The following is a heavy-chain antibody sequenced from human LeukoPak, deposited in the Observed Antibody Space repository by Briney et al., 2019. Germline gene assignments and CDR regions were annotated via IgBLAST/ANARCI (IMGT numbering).Heavy chain of an antibody. D-gene: IGHD6-13*01. V-gene: IGHV1-2*06. J-gene: IGHJ4*02. CDR2: INPNSGGT. Sequence: GASVRLSCKASGYNFIGFYMHWVRQAPGQSLEWMRRINPNSGGTSFALSFQGRVTMTRDTSINTAYMELGRLTSDDTAVYFCARGATRLATAGAEFDSWGQGTLVTVSS. CDR1: GYNFIGFY. CDR3: ARGATRLATAGAEFDS.